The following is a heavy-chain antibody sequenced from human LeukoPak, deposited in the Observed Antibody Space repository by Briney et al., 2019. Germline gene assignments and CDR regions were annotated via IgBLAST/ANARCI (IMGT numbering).Heavy chain of an antibody. J-gene: IGHJ4*02. CDR1: GFTFSIYA. V-gene: IGHV3-23*01. CDR2: IPDSDCDT. D-gene: IGHD6-6*01. CDR3: AKGSSSSRPYYFDF. Sequence: GGSLTLSCAASGFTFSIYAMSWLRQPRARGLEWVSAIPDSDCDTYHADSVKGRLTISRHNSKNTLYLQMNSLRVEDTAVYYCAKGSSSSRPYYFDFWGQGTLVTVSS.